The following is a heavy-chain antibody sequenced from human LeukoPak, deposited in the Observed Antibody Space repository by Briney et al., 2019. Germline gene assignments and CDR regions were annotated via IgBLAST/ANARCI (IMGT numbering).Heavy chain of an antibody. CDR1: GGSISGSSYY. J-gene: IGHJ5*02. D-gene: IGHD3-16*01. CDR3: ATVKEGA. V-gene: IGHV4-39*01. CDR2: IYYSGST. Sequence: PSETLSLTCTVSGGSISGSSYYWGWIRQPPGKGLEWIGSIYYSGSTHYNPSLKSRVTISVDTSNNQFSLKLSSVTAADTALYYCATVKEGAWGQGTLVTVSS.